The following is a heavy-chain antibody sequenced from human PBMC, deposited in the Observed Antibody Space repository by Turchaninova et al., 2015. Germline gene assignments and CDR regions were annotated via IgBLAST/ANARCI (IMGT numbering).Heavy chain of an antibody. CDR2: INAGNGNT. D-gene: IGHD5-18*01. V-gene: IGHV1-3*01. J-gene: IGHJ2*01. Sequence: QVQLLQSGAEVKKPGASDKVSGQAFDNNFSTYAMDWVGQAPGQRLEWSGWINAGNGNTKYSQKFQGRLTITRDTSASTACMELSSLRSEDSAVYYCARGDSAMVDWYFDLWGRGTLVTVSS. CDR1: DNNFSTYA. CDR3: ARGDSAMVDWYFDL.